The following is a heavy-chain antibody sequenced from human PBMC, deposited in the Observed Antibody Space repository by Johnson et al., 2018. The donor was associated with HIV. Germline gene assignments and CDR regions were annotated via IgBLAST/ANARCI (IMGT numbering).Heavy chain of an antibody. Sequence: VQLVESGGGLVQPGGSLRLSCAASGFTFSSYWMSWVRQAPGKGLEWVANIKQDGRNKYYADSVKGRLTISRDNSKNTLYLQMNSLRAEDTAIYYCAKELSSSWTGDAFDIWGQGTMVTVSS. CDR1: GFTFSSYW. CDR3: AKELSSSWTGDAFDI. V-gene: IGHV3-7*01. D-gene: IGHD6-13*01. CDR2: IKQDGRNK. J-gene: IGHJ3*02.